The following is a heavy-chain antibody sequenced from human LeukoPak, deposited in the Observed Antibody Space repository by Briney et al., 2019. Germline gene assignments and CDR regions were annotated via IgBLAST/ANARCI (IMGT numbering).Heavy chain of an antibody. CDR3: ARIVTARGIWFDP. CDR2: INHSGST. D-gene: IGHD3-16*01. V-gene: IGHV4-30-2*01. CDR1: GGSISSGGYY. Sequence: PSQTLSLTCAVSGGSISSGGYYWSWIRQPPGKGLEWIGEINHSGSTNYNPSLKSRVTISVDTSKNQFSLKLSSVTAADTAVYYCARIVTARGIWFDPWGQGTLVTVSS. J-gene: IGHJ5*02.